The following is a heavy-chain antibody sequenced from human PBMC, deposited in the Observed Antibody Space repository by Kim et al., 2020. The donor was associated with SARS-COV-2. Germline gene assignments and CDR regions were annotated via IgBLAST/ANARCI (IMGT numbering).Heavy chain of an antibody. CDR2: IYYSGST. CDR3: ARLIGRVVIGDY. D-gene: IGHD1-26*01. J-gene: IGHJ4*02. V-gene: IGHV4-39*01. Sequence: SETLSLTCTVSGGSISSSSYYWGWIRQPPGKGLEWIGSIYYSGSTYYNPSLKSRVTISVDTSKNQFSLKLSSVTAADTAVYYCARLIGRVVIGDYWGQGTLVTVSS. CDR1: GGSISSSSYY.